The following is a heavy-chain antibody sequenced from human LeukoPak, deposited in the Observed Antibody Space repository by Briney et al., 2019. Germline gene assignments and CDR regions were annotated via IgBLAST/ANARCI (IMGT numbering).Heavy chain of an antibody. CDR2: IYGGGRGGST. Sequence: GGSLRLSCAASGFSVSSSYMSWVRQAPGKVLEWVSVIYGGGRGGSTSYADSVKGRFTISTDNSKNTLYLQMTSLRAEDTAVYYCARIAAAGPFDYWGQGTLVTVSS. D-gene: IGHD6-13*01. J-gene: IGHJ4*02. CDR3: ARIAAAGPFDY. V-gene: IGHV3-53*01. CDR1: GFSVSSSY.